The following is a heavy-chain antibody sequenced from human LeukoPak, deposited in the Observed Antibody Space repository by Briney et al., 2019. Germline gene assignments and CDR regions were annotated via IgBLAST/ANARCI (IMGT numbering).Heavy chain of an antibody. J-gene: IGHJ6*03. CDR3: ARATFHYYGSGSYLRAYYYYMDV. Sequence: NPSETLSLTCAVYGGSFSGYYWSWIRQPPGKGLEWIGEINHSGSTNYNPSLKSRVTISVDTSKNQFSLKLSSVTAADTAVYYCARATFHYYGSGSYLRAYYYYMDVWGKGTTVTISS. CDR1: GGSFSGYY. V-gene: IGHV4-34*01. CDR2: INHSGST. D-gene: IGHD3-10*01.